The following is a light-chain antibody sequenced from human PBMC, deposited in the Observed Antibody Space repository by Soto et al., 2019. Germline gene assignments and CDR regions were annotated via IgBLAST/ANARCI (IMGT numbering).Light chain of an antibody. V-gene: IGLV2-14*01. CDR1: SSDVGGYNS. Sequence: QSALTQPASVSGSPGQSITISCTGTSSDVGGYNSVSWYQQHPGKAPKLMIYEVSNRPSGVSNRFSGSKSGNTASLTISGLQAEDEADYYCSSYTTSSTLLYVVGTGTKVTV. CDR2: EVS. J-gene: IGLJ1*01. CDR3: SSYTTSSTLLYV.